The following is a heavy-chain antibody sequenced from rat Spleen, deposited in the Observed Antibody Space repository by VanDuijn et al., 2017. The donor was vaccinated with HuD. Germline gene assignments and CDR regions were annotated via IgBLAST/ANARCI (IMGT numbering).Heavy chain of an antibody. Sequence: QVQLKESGPGLVQPSQTLSLTCTVSGFSLTNYNVHWVRQPTGKGLEWMGIIWTGGSTDYNSVLKSRLSISRDTSKSQVFLKLNSLQTEDTGTYYCARLGLGEDYWGQGVMVTVSS. V-gene: IGHV2-30*01. CDR3: ARLGLGEDY. CDR1: GFSLTNYN. J-gene: IGHJ2*01. D-gene: IGHD5-1*01. CDR2: IWTGGST.